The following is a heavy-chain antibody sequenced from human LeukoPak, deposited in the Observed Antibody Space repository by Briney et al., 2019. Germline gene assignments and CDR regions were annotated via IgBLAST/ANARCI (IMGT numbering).Heavy chain of an antibody. Sequence: SETLSLTCTVSGVSISSSSYYWGWIRQPPGKGLEWIGSIYYSGSTYYNPSLKSRVTISVDTSKNQFSLKLSSVTAADTAVYYCASWGGLKPIDYWGQGTLVTVSS. J-gene: IGHJ4*02. CDR3: ASWGGLKPIDY. V-gene: IGHV4-39*01. CDR1: GVSISSSSYY. D-gene: IGHD3-10*01. CDR2: IYYSGST.